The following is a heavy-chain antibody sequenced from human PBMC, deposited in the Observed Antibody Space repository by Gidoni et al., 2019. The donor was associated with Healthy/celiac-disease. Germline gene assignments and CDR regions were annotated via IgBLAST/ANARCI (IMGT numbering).Heavy chain of an antibody. CDR2: ISGSGGST. Sequence: EVQLLESGGGLVQPGGSLRLSFAASGFTFSSYAMSWVRQAPGKGLEWVSAISGSGGSTYYADSVKGRFTISRDNSKNTLYLQMNSLRAEDTAVYYCAKDRKQLLLFDYWGQGTLVTVSS. CDR3: AKDRKQLLLFDY. D-gene: IGHD2-2*01. CDR1: GFTFSSYA. J-gene: IGHJ4*02. V-gene: IGHV3-23*01.